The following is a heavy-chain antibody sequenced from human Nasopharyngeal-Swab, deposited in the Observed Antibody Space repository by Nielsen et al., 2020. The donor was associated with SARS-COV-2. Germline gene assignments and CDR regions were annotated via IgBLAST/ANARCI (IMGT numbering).Heavy chain of an antibody. Sequence: GGSLRLSCAASGFTFSSYEMNWVRKAPGKGLEWVSYISSSGSTIYYADSVKGRFTISRDNTQKSLYLEMNSLRVEDTAVYYCARLGTESYHYYSLDVWGQGTTVTVSS. V-gene: IGHV3-48*03. J-gene: IGHJ6*02. CDR1: GFTFSSYE. D-gene: IGHD1-1*01. CDR2: ISSSGSTI. CDR3: ARLGTESYHYYSLDV.